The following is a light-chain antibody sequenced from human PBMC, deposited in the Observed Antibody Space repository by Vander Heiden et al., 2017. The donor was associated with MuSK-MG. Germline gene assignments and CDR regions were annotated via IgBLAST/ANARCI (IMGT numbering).Light chain of an antibody. CDR3: QQSYSTPRT. J-gene: IGKJ1*01. Sequence: DIQMTQSPSSLSASVGDSVTITYRASKSISSYLNWYQQKPGKAPKLLIYDASSLQSGVPSRFSGSGSGTDFTLTISSLQPEDFATYYCQQSYSTPRTFGQGTKVEIK. V-gene: IGKV1-39*01. CDR2: DAS. CDR1: KSISSY.